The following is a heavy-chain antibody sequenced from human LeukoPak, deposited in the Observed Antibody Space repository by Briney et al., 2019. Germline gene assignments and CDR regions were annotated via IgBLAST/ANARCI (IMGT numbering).Heavy chain of an antibody. J-gene: IGHJ4*02. V-gene: IGHV4-34*01. D-gene: IGHD6-13*01. Sequence: SETLSLTCPVYGGSFSGYYWSWIRQPPGKGLEWIGETNHSGSTNYNPSLKSRVTISVDTSKNQFSLKLSSVTAAYTAVYYCAATEGAGYSSSWYTEWGQGTLVTVSS. CDR2: TNHSGST. CDR3: AATEGAGYSSSWYTE. CDR1: GGSFSGYY.